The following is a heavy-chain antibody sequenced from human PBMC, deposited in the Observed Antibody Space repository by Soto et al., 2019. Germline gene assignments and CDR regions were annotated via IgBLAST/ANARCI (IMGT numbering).Heavy chain of an antibody. V-gene: IGHV4-59*01. D-gene: IGHD5-12*01. J-gene: IGHJ4*02. CDR1: GGSISSYY. CDR3: ARFIVATIEAYFDY. Sequence: QVQLQESGPGLVKPSETLSLTCTVSGGSISSYYWSWIRQPPGKGLEWIGYIYYSGSTNYNPSLKSRVTISVDTSKNQFSLKLSSVTAADTALYYCARFIVATIEAYFDYWGQGTLVTVSS. CDR2: IYYSGST.